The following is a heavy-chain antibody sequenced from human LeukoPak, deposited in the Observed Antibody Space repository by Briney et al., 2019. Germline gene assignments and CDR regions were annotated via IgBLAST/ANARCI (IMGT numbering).Heavy chain of an antibody. V-gene: IGHV4-38-2*02. CDR2: IYHSGST. D-gene: IGHD5-18*01. CDR3: ARGNLGIQLWLRSLWGYYFDY. Sequence: SETLSLTCTVSGYSISSGYYWGWIRQPPGKGLEWIGSIYHSGSTNYNPSLKSRVTISVDTSKNQFSLKLSSVTAADTAVYYCARGNLGIQLWLRSLWGYYFDYWGQGTLVTVSS. CDR1: GYSISSGYY. J-gene: IGHJ4*02.